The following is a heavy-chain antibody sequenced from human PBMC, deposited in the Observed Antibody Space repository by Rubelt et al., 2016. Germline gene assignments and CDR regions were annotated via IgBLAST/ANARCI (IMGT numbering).Heavy chain of an antibody. V-gene: IGHV4-59*01. CDR3: ARGSSTFDY. CDR1: GGSISGYY. CDR2: IYYSGST. D-gene: IGHD2-2*01. Sequence: QVQLQESGPGLVKPSETLSLTCTVSGGSISGYYWSWIRQPPGKGLEWIGYIYYSGSTHYNPPPMSRVPISVDPSKNQFSLKLSSVTAADTAVYYCARGSSTFDYWGQGTLVTVSS. J-gene: IGHJ4*02.